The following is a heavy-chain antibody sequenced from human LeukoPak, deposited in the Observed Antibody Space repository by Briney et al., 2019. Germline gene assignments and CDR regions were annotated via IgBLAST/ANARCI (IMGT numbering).Heavy chain of an antibody. D-gene: IGHD7-27*01. CDR3: ATRKLGNDY. Sequence: SETLSLTCTVSGGSISSYHWSWIRQAPGKGLEWIGYIYHSGSTNYNPSLKTRVTISVDMSKNQFSLKLYSVTAADTAVYYCATRKLGNDYWGQGTLVTVSS. CDR1: GGSISSYH. CDR2: IYHSGST. J-gene: IGHJ4*02. V-gene: IGHV4-59*01.